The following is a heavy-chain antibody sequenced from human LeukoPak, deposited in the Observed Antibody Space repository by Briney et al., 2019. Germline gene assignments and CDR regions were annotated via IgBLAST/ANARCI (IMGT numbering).Heavy chain of an antibody. V-gene: IGHV4-39*07. Sequence: SETLSLTCTVSGGSISSSSYYWGWIRQPPGKGLEWIGSIYYSGSTYYNPSLKSRVTISIDTSKSQFSLKLNSVTAADTAVYYCSRGLSDVYWGQGTLVTVSS. CDR1: GGSISSSSYY. CDR2: IYYSGST. J-gene: IGHJ4*02. CDR3: SRGLSDVY.